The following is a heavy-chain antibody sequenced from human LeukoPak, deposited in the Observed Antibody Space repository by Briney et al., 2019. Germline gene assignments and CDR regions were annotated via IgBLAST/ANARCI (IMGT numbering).Heavy chain of an antibody. CDR2: INPSGGST. CDR3: ARTYYYDSSGYWFDP. J-gene: IGHJ5*02. CDR1: GYTFTSYY. Sequence: GESLKISCKASGYTFTSYYMHWVRQAPGQGLEWLGIINPSGGSTSYAQKSQGRVTMTRDTSTSTVYMELSSLRSEDTAVYYCARTYYYDSSGYWFDPWGQGTLVTVSS. D-gene: IGHD3-22*01. V-gene: IGHV1-46*01.